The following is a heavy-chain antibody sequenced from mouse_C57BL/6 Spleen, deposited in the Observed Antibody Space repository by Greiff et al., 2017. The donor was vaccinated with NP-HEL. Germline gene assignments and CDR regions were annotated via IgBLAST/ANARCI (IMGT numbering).Heavy chain of an antibody. J-gene: IGHJ3*01. CDR3: ANWDWFAY. V-gene: IGHV1-26*01. D-gene: IGHD4-1*01. CDR1: GYTFTDYY. CDR2: INPNNGGT. Sequence: EVQLQQSGPELVKPGASVKISCKASGYTFTDYYMNWVKQSHGKSLEWIGDINPNNGGTSYNQKFKAKATLTVDKSSSTAYMELRSLTSEDSAVYYCANWDWFAYWGQGTLVTVSA.